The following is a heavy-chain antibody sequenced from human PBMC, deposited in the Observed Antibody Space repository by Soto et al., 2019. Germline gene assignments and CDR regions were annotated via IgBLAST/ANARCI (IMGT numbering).Heavy chain of an antibody. Sequence: ASVKVSCKASGGTFSSYGISWVRQAPGQGLEWMGWISAYNGNTNYAQKLQGRVTMTTDTSTSTAYMELRSLRSDDTAVYYCARDPSPIYYDSSGYSTPFDYWGQGTLVTVSS. J-gene: IGHJ4*02. CDR2: ISAYNGNT. D-gene: IGHD3-22*01. V-gene: IGHV1-18*01. CDR3: ARDPSPIYYDSSGYSTPFDY. CDR1: GGTFSSYG.